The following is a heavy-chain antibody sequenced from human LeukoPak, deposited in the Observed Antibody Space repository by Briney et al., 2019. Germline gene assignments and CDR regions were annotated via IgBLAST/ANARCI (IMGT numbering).Heavy chain of an antibody. CDR2: IYSGGST. CDR3: ARVGVAGTGYFDY. J-gene: IGHJ4*02. Sequence: QSGGSLRLSCAASGFTVSSNYMSWVRQAPGKGLEWVSVIYSGGSTYYADSVKGRFAISRDNSKNTVYFHMNSVRAEDTAVYYCARVGVAGTGYFDYWGQGTLVTVSS. D-gene: IGHD6-19*01. CDR1: GFTVSSNY. V-gene: IGHV3-53*01.